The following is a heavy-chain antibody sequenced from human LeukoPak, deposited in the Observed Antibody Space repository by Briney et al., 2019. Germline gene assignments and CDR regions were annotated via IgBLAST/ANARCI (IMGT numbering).Heavy chain of an antibody. CDR1: GDSVSSNSAA. J-gene: IGHJ4*02. CDR3: AGDRCSSTSCHYYFDH. Sequence: SQTLSLTCAISGDSVSSNSAAWNWIRQSPSRGLEWLGRTYYRSKWYNDYAVSVKSRITINPDTSKNQFSLQLNSVTPEDTAVYYCAGDRCSSTSCHYYFDHWGQGTLVTVSS. V-gene: IGHV6-1*01. D-gene: IGHD2-2*01. CDR2: TYYRSKWYN.